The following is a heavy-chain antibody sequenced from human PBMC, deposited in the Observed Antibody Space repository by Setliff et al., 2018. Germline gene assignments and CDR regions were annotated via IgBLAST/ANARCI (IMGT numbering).Heavy chain of an antibody. J-gene: IGHJ3*02. CDR3: ARQPSKYDHFWGTYRLDAFDI. CDR2: ISPYNGDT. Sequence: ASVKVSCKASGYTFSNFGFSWVRQAPGQGLEWIGWISPYNGDTRYAQKLQDRVTMTTDTSTSTAYVEVRSLRSDDTAVYYCARQPSKYDHFWGTYRLDAFDIWGQGTMVTVSS. D-gene: IGHD3-16*02. CDR1: GYTFSNFG. V-gene: IGHV1-18*01.